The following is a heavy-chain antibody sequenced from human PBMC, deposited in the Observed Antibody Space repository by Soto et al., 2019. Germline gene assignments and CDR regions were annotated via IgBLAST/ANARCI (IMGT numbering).Heavy chain of an antibody. V-gene: IGHV1-69*13. CDR1: GGTFSSYA. Sequence: AASVKVSCKTSGGTFSSYAISWVRQAPGQGLEWMGGIIPIFGTANYAQKFQGRVTITADESTSTAYMELSSLRSEDTAVYYCAIRQGWGYCISTSCYLFDYWGQGTLVTVSS. D-gene: IGHD2-2*01. J-gene: IGHJ4*02. CDR3: AIRQGWGYCISTSCYLFDY. CDR2: IIPIFGTA.